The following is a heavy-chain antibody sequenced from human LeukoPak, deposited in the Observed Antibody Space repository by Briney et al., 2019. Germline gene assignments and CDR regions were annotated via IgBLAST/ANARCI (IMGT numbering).Heavy chain of an antibody. D-gene: IGHD2-21*02. J-gene: IGHJ3*01. CDR3: ARGHHVVVATATWASDAFDL. V-gene: IGHV5-51*01. CDR2: IYPGDSDS. CDR1: GYSFTSYW. Sequence: GESLKISCKGSGYSFTSYWIGWVRQMPGKGLESMGIIYPGDSDSRQSPSLRGQVTISADKSINTAYLQWNSLKASDTAMYYCARGHHVVVATATWASDAFDLWGQGTMVTVSS.